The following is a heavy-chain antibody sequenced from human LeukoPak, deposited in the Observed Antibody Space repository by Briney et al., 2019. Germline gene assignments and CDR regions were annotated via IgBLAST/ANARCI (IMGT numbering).Heavy chain of an antibody. V-gene: IGHV3-74*01. CDR2: INSDGSST. Sequence: GGSLRLSCAASGFTFSSYWMHWVRQAPGKGLVWVSRINSDGSSTSYADSAKGRFTISRDNAKNTLYLQMNSLRAEDTAVYYCARANYYGSGRAAFDIWGQGTMVTVS. D-gene: IGHD3-10*01. CDR1: GFTFSSYW. J-gene: IGHJ3*02. CDR3: ARANYYGSGRAAFDI.